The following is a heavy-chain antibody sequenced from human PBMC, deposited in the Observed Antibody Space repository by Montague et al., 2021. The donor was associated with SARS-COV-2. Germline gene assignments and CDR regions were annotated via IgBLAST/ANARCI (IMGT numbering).Heavy chain of an antibody. Sequence: SETLSLTCTVSGGSISSSSYYWGWIRQPPGKGLEWIGSIYYSGYTHYNPSLKSRVTMSVDTSKNHFSLRLSSVTAADTAVYYCARAGSWGIVDPWGQGTLVIVSS. D-gene: IGHD2-15*01. CDR1: GGSISSSSYY. CDR3: ARAGSWGIVDP. J-gene: IGHJ5*02. CDR2: IYYSGYT. V-gene: IGHV4-39*07.